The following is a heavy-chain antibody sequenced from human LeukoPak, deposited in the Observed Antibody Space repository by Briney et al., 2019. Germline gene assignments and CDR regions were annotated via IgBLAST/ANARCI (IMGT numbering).Heavy chain of an antibody. Sequence: SETLSLTCTVSGGXISSSSYYWGWIRQPPGRGLEWIGSIYYSGGTYYNPSLKSRITISVDTSKNQFSLKLTSVTAADTAVYYCARHAHRNGWSDDWGQGTLVTVSS. D-gene: IGHD6-19*01. CDR1: GGXISSSSYY. CDR2: IYYSGGT. J-gene: IGHJ4*02. V-gene: IGHV4-39*01. CDR3: ARHAHRNGWSDD.